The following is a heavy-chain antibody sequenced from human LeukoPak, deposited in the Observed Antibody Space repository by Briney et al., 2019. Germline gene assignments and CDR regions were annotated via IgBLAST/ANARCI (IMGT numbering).Heavy chain of an antibody. Sequence: GGSLRLSCAASGFTFSSYSMNWVRQAPGKGLEWVSIISGSGTTTKYADSVKGRFTISRDNSKNTLYLQMNSLRAEDTAVYYCAKDSYAYGEEYFDYWGQGALVTVSS. J-gene: IGHJ4*02. CDR2: ISGSGTTT. V-gene: IGHV3-23*01. CDR1: GFTFSSYS. CDR3: AKDSYAYGEEYFDY. D-gene: IGHD3-16*01.